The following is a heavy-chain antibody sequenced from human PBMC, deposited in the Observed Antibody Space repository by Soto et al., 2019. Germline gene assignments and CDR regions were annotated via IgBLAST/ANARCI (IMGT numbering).Heavy chain of an antibody. CDR2: IYYSGST. J-gene: IGHJ4*02. Sequence: QVQLQESGPGLVQPSQTLSLTCTVSDGSISSGGYYWSWIRQHPGKGLEWIGYIYYSGSTYYNPSLKSRVTISVDTSKNQFSLKLSSVTAADTAVYYCARAIPSGGIRCPTWMWCFDYWGQGTLVTVSS. V-gene: IGHV4-31*03. D-gene: IGHD2-21*01. CDR1: DGSISSGGYY. CDR3: ARAIPSGGIRCPTWMWCFDY.